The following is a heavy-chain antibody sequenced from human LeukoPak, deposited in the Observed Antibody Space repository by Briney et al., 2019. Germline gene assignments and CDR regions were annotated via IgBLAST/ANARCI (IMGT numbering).Heavy chain of an antibody. CDR2: IWYDGRTR. J-gene: IGHJ4*02. CDR3: AREWGRIAVAGGPGY. CDR1: GFIFSNYG. V-gene: IGHV3-33*01. Sequence: GGSLRLSCEVSGFIFSNYGMHWVRQAPGKGLEWVALIWYDGRTRFHADSVKGRFTISRDNSANTLYLQMSSLRVEDTAVYYCAREWGRIAVAGGPGYWGQGALVTVSS. D-gene: IGHD6-19*01.